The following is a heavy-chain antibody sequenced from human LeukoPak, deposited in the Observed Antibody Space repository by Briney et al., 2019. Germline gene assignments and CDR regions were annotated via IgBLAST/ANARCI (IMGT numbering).Heavy chain of an antibody. CDR2: IYYSGNT. D-gene: IGHD3-10*01. Sequence: SETLSLTCTVSGGSISTPNYYWGWVRQPPGKGLEWIGSIYYSGNTYYNPSLQSRVTISVDTSKNQFSLKLSSVTAADTAVYFCVRDQGSYLISNWGQGSLVTVSS. CDR1: GGSISTPNYY. V-gene: IGHV4-39*07. J-gene: IGHJ4*02. CDR3: VRDQGSYLISN.